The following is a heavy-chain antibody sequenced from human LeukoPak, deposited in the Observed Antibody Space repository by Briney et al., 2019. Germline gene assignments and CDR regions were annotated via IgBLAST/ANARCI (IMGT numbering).Heavy chain of an antibody. J-gene: IGHJ6*03. CDR2: MNPNRGDT. D-gene: IGHD6-13*01. CDR3: ARGSSSWQLYYYYYMDV. CDR1: GYSFTSYD. V-gene: IGHV1-8*03. Sequence: GASVKVSCKASGYSFTSYDINWVRQATGQGLEWMGWMNPNRGDTGYAQKFQGRVTITRNTSISTAYMELSSLRSEDTAVYYCARGSSSWQLYYYYYMDVWGKGTTVTVSS.